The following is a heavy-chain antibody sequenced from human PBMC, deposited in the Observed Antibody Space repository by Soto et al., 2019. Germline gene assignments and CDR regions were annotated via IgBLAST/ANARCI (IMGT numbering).Heavy chain of an antibody. D-gene: IGHD1-7*01. CDR2: IYTDGSRA. CDR1: GFTFSSYW. V-gene: IGHV3-74*01. Sequence: EVQLVESGGGSVQPGGSLRLSCAASGFTFSSYWMHWVRQAPGKGLVWVSRIYTDGSRAVYADSVKGRFTISRDNAKNTVYLQVNSLGAEDTAVYYCARGARNYYYFDYWGQGTLVTVSS. CDR3: ARGARNYYYFDY. J-gene: IGHJ4*02.